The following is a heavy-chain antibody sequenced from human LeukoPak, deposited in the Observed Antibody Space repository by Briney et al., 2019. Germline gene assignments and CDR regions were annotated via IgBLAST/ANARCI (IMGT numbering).Heavy chain of an antibody. D-gene: IGHD6-6*01. Sequence: SETLSLTCTVSGGSISSGDYYWSWIRQPPGQGLEWIGYIYYSGSTYYNPSLKSRVTISVDTSKNQFSLKLSSVTAADTAVYYCARDLLHSSSSAEDAFDIWGQGTMVTVSS. CDR3: ARDLLHSSSSAEDAFDI. V-gene: IGHV4-30-4*01. CDR1: GGSISSGDYY. CDR2: IYYSGST. J-gene: IGHJ3*02.